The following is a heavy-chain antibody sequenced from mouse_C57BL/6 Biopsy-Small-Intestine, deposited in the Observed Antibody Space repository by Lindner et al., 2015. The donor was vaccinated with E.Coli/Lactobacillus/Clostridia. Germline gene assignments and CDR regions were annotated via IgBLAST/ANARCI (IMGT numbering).Heavy chain of an antibody. D-gene: IGHD1-1*01. CDR1: GYAFSSSW. Sequence: VQLQESGPELVKPGASVKISCKASGYAFSSSWMNWVKQRPGKGLEWIGRIYPGDGDTDYNGKFKGKATLTADKSSSTAYMQLTSLTSEDSAVYFCARSGNYYGSSRGYFDVWGIGTTVTVSS. CDR2: IYPGDGDT. V-gene: IGHV1-82*01. J-gene: IGHJ1*03. CDR3: ARSGNYYGSSRGYFDV.